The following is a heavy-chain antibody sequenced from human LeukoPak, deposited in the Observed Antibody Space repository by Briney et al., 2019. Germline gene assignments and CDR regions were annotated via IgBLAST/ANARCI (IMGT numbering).Heavy chain of an antibody. CDR1: GYTFTGYY. V-gene: IGHV1-2*06. D-gene: IGHD3-10*01. CDR3: ARDSGSGSYYRL. CDR2: INPNSGGT. J-gene: IGHJ4*02. Sequence: AASVKVSCKASGYTFTGYYMHWVRQAPGQGLEWMGRINPNSGGTNYAQKFQGRVTMTRDTSISTAYMELSRLRSDDTAVYYCARDSGSGSYYRLWGQGTLVTVSS.